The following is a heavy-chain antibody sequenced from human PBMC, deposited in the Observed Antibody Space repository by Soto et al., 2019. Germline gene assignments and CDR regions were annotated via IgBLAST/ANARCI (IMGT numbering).Heavy chain of an antibody. CDR2: IYYSGST. CDR1: GGSISRGGYY. D-gene: IGHD6-13*01. J-gene: IGHJ6*02. V-gene: IGHV4-31*03. Sequence: SETLSLTCTVAGGSISRGGYYWTWIRQHPGKGLEWIGHIYYSGSTYHNPSLKSRVTISVDTSKNQFSLNLSSVTAADTAVYFCARVPYSSNWDYYYGMDVWGPGTTVTVSS. CDR3: ARVPYSSNWDYYYGMDV.